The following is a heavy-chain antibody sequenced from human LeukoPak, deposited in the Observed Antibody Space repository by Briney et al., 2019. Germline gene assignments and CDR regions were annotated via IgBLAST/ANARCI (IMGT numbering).Heavy chain of an antibody. CDR3: AREDYGDAFDI. CDR1: GGSFSYYY. V-gene: IGHV4-34*01. D-gene: IGHD4-17*01. J-gene: IGHJ3*02. Sequence: SETLSLTCAVYGGSFSYYYWSWIRQPPGKGLEWIGEINQSGSTNYNPSLKSRVTISLDTSKNQFSLKVTSVTAADTAVYYCAREDYGDAFDIWGQGTMVTVSS. CDR2: INQSGST.